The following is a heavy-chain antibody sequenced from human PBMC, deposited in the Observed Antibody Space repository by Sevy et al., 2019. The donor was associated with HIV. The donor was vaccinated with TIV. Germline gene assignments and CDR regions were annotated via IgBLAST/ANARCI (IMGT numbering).Heavy chain of an antibody. Sequence: GGSLRLSCAASGFTFSSYSMNWVRQAPGKGLEWVSYISSSSSTIYYADSVKGRFTISRDNAKNSLYLQMNSLRDEDTAVYYCARGRVDSSGYYYFDDWGQGTLVTVSS. D-gene: IGHD3-22*01. CDR2: ISSSSSTI. J-gene: IGHJ4*02. V-gene: IGHV3-48*02. CDR1: GFTFSSYS. CDR3: ARGRVDSSGYYYFDD.